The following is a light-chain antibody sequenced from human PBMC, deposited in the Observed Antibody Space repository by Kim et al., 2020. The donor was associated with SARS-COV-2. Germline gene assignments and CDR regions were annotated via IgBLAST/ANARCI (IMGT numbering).Light chain of an antibody. J-gene: IGKJ1*01. CDR3: QQYYSTPQT. CDR1: QSVVNHCNNKGY. V-gene: IGKV4-1*01. CDR2: WAS. Sequence: ATINSESSQSVVNHCNNKGYLAWYQQKPGQPPKLLIYWASTRESGVPDRFSGSGSGTDFTLTISSLQAEDVAVYYCQQYYSTPQTFGQGTKVDIK.